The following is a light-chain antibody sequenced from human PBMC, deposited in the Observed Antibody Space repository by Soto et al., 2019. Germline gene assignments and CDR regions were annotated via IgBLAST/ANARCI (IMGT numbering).Light chain of an antibody. Sequence: QSVLTQPPSVSAAPGQKVTISCSGSSYNIGHNYVCWYHQLPGTAPKLLIYHNNKRPSGILDILSCCKAGTSATLGITGLLTGDEADYYCGTWYSRLSVWVFGVGTKLTVL. CDR3: GTWYSRLSVWV. CDR2: HNN. CDR1: SYNIGHNY. J-gene: IGLJ3*02. V-gene: IGLV1-51*01.